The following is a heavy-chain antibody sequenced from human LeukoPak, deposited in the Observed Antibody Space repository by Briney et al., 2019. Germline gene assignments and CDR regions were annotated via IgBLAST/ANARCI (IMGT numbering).Heavy chain of an antibody. CDR1: GGSMNSYY. V-gene: IGHV4-59*08. Sequence: SETLSLTCSVSGGSMNSYYWSWIRQSPGKGLEWIGYIYYSGSTNYNPSLKSRVTISVDTAKNQFSLNLSSVTAADTAVYYCARHVWLQPFDYWGQGTLVSVSS. J-gene: IGHJ4*02. CDR2: IYYSGST. D-gene: IGHD3-9*01. CDR3: ARHVWLQPFDY.